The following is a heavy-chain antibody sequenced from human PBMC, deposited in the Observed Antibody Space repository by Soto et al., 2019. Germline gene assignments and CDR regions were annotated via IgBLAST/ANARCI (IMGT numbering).Heavy chain of an antibody. CDR2: IYYSGST. CDR3: AGNGPYYYYYMDV. D-gene: IGHD1-1*01. CDR1: GGSISSYY. V-gene: IGHV4-59*08. J-gene: IGHJ6*03. Sequence: PSETLSLTCTVSGGSISSYYWSWIRQPPGKGLEWIGYIYYSGSTNYNPSLKSRVTISVDTSKNQFSLKLSSVTAADTAVYYCAGNGPYYYYYMDVWGKGTTVTVSS.